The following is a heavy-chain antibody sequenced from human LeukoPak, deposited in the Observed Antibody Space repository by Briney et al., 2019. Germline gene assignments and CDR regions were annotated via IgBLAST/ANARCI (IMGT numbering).Heavy chain of an antibody. D-gene: IGHD3-16*02. CDR1: GFTFSSYA. V-gene: IGHV3-30*04. J-gene: IGHJ4*02. CDR2: ISYDGSNK. CDR3: AKRGVVVRVFLVGFHKEAYYFDS. Sequence: PGGSLRLSCAASGFTFSSYAMHWVRQAPGKGLEWVAVISYDGSNKYYADSVKGRFTISRDNSKNTLFLQMDRLRAEDTAVYFCAKRGVVVRVFLVGFHKEAYYFDSWGQGAQVTVSS.